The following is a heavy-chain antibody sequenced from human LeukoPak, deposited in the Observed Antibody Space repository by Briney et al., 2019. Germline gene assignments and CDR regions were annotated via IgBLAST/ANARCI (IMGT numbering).Heavy chain of an antibody. D-gene: IGHD3-16*01. J-gene: IGHJ4*02. CDR1: GFTFSDHY. V-gene: IGHV3-72*01. CDR2: IRDKANSYRT. Sequence: GGSLRLSCVASGFTFSDHYMDWVRQAPGKGLEWVARIRDKANSYRTEYAASVKGRFTISRDDSKNSLSLQMSSLMTEDTALYYCARSRPYRAFDYWGQGILVTVSS. CDR3: ARSRPYRAFDY.